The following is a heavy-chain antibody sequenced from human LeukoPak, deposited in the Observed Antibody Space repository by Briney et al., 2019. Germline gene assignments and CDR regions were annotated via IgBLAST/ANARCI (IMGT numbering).Heavy chain of an antibody. Sequence: GGSLRLSCAASGFTFSSYAMSWVRLAPGKGLEWVSAISGSGGSTYYADSVKGRFTISRDNSKNTLYLQMNSLRAEDTAVYYCAKTISSGWYYFDYWGQGTLVTVSS. CDR2: ISGSGGST. CDR1: GFTFSSYA. V-gene: IGHV3-23*01. D-gene: IGHD6-19*01. CDR3: AKTISSGWYYFDY. J-gene: IGHJ4*02.